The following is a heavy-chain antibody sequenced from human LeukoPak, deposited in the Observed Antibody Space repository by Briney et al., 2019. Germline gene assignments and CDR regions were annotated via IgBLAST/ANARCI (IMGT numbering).Heavy chain of an antibody. Sequence: KPSETLSLTCTVSGASISSSYWNWIRQPPGKGLEWIGYIYYSGSTVSNPSLKSRVTISVDTSKNQFTLKLTSVTAADTAMYYCARRNDFDIWGPGTMVTVSS. J-gene: IGHJ3*02. CDR3: ARRNDFDI. CDR1: GASISSSY. CDR2: IYYSGST. V-gene: IGHV4-59*08.